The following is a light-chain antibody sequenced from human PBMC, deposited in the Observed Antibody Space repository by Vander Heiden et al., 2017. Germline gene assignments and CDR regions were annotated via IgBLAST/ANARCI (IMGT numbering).Light chain of an antibody. CDR3: MQALQKPWT. CDR1: QSLLHSNGYNY. Sequence: DIVMTQSPLFLPVTPGEPASISCRSSQSLLHSNGYNYLDWYLQKPGQSPQLLIYLGSNRASGVPDRFSGSGSGTDFTLKINRVEAEDVGVYYCMQALQKPWTFGQGTKVEIK. V-gene: IGKV2-28*01. J-gene: IGKJ1*01. CDR2: LGS.